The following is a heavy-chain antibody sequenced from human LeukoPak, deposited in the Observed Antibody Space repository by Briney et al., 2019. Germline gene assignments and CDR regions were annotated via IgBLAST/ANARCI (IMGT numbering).Heavy chain of an antibody. J-gene: IGHJ6*04. CDR1: GGSISSDY. CDR3: ARAYQLLLDV. D-gene: IGHD2-2*01. CDR2: IYTSGST. Sequence: PSETLSLTCTVSGGSISSDYWSGIRQPAGKGLEWIGRIYTSGSTNYNPSLKSRVTISVDKSKNQFSLKLSSATAAYTAVYYCARAYQLLLDVWGKGTPVTVSS. V-gene: IGHV4-4*07.